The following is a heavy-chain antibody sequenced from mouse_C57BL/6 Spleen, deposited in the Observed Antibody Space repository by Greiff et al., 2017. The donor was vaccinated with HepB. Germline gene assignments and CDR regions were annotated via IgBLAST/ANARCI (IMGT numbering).Heavy chain of an antibody. D-gene: IGHD1-1*01. CDR1: GFTFSDYY. CDR3: ATPYYYGSSHYAMDY. J-gene: IGHJ4*01. Sequence: EVKLMESGGGLVQPGGSLKLSCAASGFTFSDYYMYWVRQTPEKRLEWVAYISNGGGSTYYPDTVKGRFTISRDNAKNTLYLQMSRLKSEDTAMYYCATPYYYGSSHYAMDYWGQGTSVTVSS. V-gene: IGHV5-12*01. CDR2: ISNGGGST.